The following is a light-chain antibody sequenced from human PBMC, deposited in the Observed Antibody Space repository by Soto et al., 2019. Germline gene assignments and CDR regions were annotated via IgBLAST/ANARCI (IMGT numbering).Light chain of an antibody. CDR1: TSDVGGYNY. V-gene: IGLV2-14*01. CDR2: EVT. Sequence: QSALTQPASVSGSRGQSITISCTGTTSDVGGYNYVSWYQQRPGKAPKVIIFEVTNRPSGVSNRFSGSKSGNTASLTISGLQAEDEADYYCSSYTSISTLYVFGTGTKFTVL. J-gene: IGLJ1*01. CDR3: SSYTSISTLYV.